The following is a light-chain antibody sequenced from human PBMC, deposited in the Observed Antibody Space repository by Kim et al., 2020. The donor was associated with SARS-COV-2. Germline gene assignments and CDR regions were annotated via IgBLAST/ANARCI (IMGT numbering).Light chain of an antibody. CDR2: GAS. CDR1: QSISSN. J-gene: IGKJ4*01. V-gene: IGKV3-15*01. Sequence: EIVMTLSPATLSVSPGERATLSCRASQSISSNLAWYQQKPGQAPRLIIYGASTRATGIPDRFSGSGSGTEFTLTISSLQSEDFAVYYCQQYNKWPPLTFGGGTKVDIK. CDR3: QQYNKWPPLT.